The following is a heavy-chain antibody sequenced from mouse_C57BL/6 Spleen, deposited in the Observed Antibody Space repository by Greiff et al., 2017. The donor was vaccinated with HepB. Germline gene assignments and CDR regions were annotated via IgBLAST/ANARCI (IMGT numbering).Heavy chain of an antibody. D-gene: IGHD2-4*01. Sequence: VQLQQSGAELVRPGASVKLSCKASGYTFTDYYINWVKQRPGQGLEWIARIYPGSGNTYYNEKFKGKATLTAEKSSSTAYMQLSSLTSEDSSVYFCARSDYDVRFDYWGQGTTLTVSS. J-gene: IGHJ2*01. CDR3: ARSDYDVRFDY. V-gene: IGHV1-76*01. CDR2: IYPGSGNT. CDR1: GYTFTDYY.